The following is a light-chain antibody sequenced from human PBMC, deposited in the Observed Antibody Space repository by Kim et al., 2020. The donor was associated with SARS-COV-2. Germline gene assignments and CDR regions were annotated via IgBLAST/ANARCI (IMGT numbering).Light chain of an antibody. CDR3: QQYNNWPPLT. V-gene: IGKV3-15*01. CDR2: GAS. CDR1: PGVSSN. J-gene: IGKJ4*01. Sequence: SPGDRAALSCRASPGVSSNLAWYQQKPGQAPRLLIYGASTRATGIPARFSGSGSGTEFTLTISSLQSEDFAVYYCQQYNNWPPLTFGGGTKVDIK.